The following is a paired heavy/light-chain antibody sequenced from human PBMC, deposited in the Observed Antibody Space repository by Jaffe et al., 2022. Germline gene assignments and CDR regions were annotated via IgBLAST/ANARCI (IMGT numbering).Light chain of an antibody. CDR2: GNT. CDR1: NSNIGAGFD. CDR3: QSYDSSLSGYV. Sequence: QSVLTQPPSVSGAPGQRVTISCTGSNSNIGAGFDVHWYQQLPGTAPKLLIYGNTNRPSGVPDRFSGSKSGTSASLAITGLQAVDEADYYCQSYDSSLSGYVFGTGTKVTVL. V-gene: IGLV1-40*01. J-gene: IGLJ1*01.
Heavy chain of an antibody. D-gene: IGHD3-3*01. Sequence: EVQLVESGGGLAQPGGSLRLSCAASGFTFSNYEMNWVRQAPGKGLEWVSYISGSGSTISYADSVKGRFTISRDNAKNTLYLQMNSLRAEDTAVYYCASDRHGNNFYAFDLWGQGTMVTVSS. V-gene: IGHV3-48*03. CDR2: ISGSGSTI. J-gene: IGHJ3*01. CDR3: ASDRHGNNFYAFDL. CDR1: GFTFSNYE.